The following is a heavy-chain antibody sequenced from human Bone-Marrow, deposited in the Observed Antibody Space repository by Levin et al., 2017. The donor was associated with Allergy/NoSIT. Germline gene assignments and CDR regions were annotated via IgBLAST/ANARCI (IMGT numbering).Heavy chain of an antibody. CDR3: AQDRHVAVSLFHI. CDR2: ISSRSSYI. Sequence: GESLKISCAASGFSFNNYSMNWVRQAPGKGLEWVSSISSRSSYIYYVDSVEGRFTISRDNAKSSLYLQMNSLRAEDTGVYFCAQDRHVAVSLFHIWGQGTTVIVSS. CDR1: GFSFNNYS. D-gene: IGHD2-15*01. J-gene: IGHJ3*02. V-gene: IGHV3-21*04.